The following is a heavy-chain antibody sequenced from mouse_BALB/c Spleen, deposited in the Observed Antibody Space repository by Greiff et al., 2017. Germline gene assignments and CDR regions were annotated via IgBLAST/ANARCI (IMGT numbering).Heavy chain of an antibody. CDR2: ISSGSSTI. D-gene: IGHD1-2*01. V-gene: IGHV5-17*02. Sequence: EVKVIESGGGLVQPGGSRKLSCAASGFTFSSFGMHWVRQAPEKGLEWVAYISSGSSTIYYADTVKGRFTISRDNPKNTLFLQMTSLRSEDTAMYYCARSRIHYYGSFDYWGQGTTLTVSS. CDR3: ARSRIHYYGSFDY. CDR1: GFTFSSFG. J-gene: IGHJ2*01.